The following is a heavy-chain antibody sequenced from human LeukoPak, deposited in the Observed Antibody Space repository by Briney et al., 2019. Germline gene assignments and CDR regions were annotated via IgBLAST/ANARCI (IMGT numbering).Heavy chain of an antibody. CDR2: ISSSSSYI. D-gene: IGHD7-27*01. V-gene: IGHV3-21*01. J-gene: IGHJ4*02. CDR1: GFTFSSYA. CDR3: ARDVVATGGYY. Sequence: GGSLRLSCAASGFTFSSYAMNWVRQAPGKGLEWVSSISSSSSYIYYADSVKGRFTISRDNAKNSLYLQMNSLRAEDTAVYYCARDVVATGGYYWGQGTLVTVSS.